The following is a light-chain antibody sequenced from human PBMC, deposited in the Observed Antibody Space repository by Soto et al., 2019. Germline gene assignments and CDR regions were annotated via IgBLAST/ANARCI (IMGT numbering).Light chain of an antibody. CDR3: QQYNNWPT. V-gene: IGKV3-15*01. CDR2: AAS. Sequence: EIVMTQSPATLSVSLGERATLSCRASQSVSSNLAWYQQKPGQAPRLLIYAASTRATGIPARFSGSGSGTEFTLTISSLQSEDFEVDYCQQYNNWPTFGQGTKVEVK. J-gene: IGKJ1*01. CDR1: QSVSSN.